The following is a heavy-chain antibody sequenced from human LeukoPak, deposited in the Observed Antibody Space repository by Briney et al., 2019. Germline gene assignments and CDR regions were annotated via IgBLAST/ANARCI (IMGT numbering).Heavy chain of an antibody. D-gene: IGHD2-15*01. J-gene: IGHJ4*02. CDR2: VSGSSGST. CDR3: ARRGSGKVFDY. CDR1: GFTFSNYA. Sequence: GGSLRLSCGASGFTFSNYAMSWVRQAPGKGLEWVSAVSGSSGSTYYADSVKGRFTISRDDSKNTLYLQMNSLRAEDTAVYYCARRGSGKVFDYWGQGTLVTVSS. V-gene: IGHV3-23*01.